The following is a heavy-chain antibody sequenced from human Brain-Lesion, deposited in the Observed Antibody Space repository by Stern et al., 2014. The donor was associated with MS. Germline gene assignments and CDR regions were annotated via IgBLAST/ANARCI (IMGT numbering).Heavy chain of an antibody. Sequence: QVQLVESGAEVKKPGASVKVSCKTSGYIFTGYYIHWVRQAPGQGLEWMAWINPNTGGTKDAQKVKGRVTMSRETSISTAYVELSSLTSDDTAVYYCARDQRGITIFGVVTDYYYLGMDVWGQGTTVTVSS. D-gene: IGHD3-3*01. V-gene: IGHV1-2*02. CDR1: GYIFTGYY. CDR2: INPNTGGT. J-gene: IGHJ6*02. CDR3: ARDQRGITIFGVVTDYYYLGMDV.